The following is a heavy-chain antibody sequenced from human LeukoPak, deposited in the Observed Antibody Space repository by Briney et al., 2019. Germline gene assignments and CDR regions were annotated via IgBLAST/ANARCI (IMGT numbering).Heavy chain of an antibody. J-gene: IGHJ3*02. CDR3: ARLTGTSSAFDI. CDR1: GGSISSYY. CDR2: IYYSGST. V-gene: IGHV4-59*01. Sequence: SETLSLTCTVSGGSISSYYWSWIRQPPGKGLEWIGYIYYSGSTNYNPSLKSRVTISPDTSKNQFSLRLTSVTAADTAVYYCARLTGTSSAFDIWGQGTMVTVSS. D-gene: IGHD1-20*01.